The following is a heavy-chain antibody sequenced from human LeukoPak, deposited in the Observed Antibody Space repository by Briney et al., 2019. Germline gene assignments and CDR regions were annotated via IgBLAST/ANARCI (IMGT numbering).Heavy chain of an antibody. CDR2: IYPGDSET. J-gene: IGHJ6*03. D-gene: IGHD6-13*01. Sequence: GESLQISCKGSGYTFTSYWIAWVRQMPGKGLEWMGIIYPGDSETRYRPSFQGQVTISADKSINTAYLQWSSLKASDTAMYYCARLGSSSWYNYYYYMDVWGKGTTVTVSS. CDR3: ARLGSSSWYNYYYYMDV. CDR1: GYTFTSYW. V-gene: IGHV5-51*01.